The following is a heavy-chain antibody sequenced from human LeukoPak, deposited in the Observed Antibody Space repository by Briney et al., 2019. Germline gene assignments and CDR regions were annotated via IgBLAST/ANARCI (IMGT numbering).Heavy chain of an antibody. CDR1: GFIFTNYF. V-gene: IGHV3-7*03. D-gene: IGHD5-18*01. J-gene: IGHJ4*02. Sequence: GGSLRLPCAASGFIFTNYFMSWVRQAPGKGLEWVASIKHDGSEKYYADSVRGRFTISRDNTKNSLYLQMSSLRAEDTAVYYCAKQHNPGYSYGYTIGLWSYWGQGTLVTVSS. CDR2: IKHDGSEK. CDR3: AKQHNPGYSYGYTIGLWSY.